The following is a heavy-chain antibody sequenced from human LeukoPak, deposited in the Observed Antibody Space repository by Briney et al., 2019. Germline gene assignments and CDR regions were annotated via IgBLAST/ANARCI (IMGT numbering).Heavy chain of an antibody. CDR3: ASMVRGVQFDY. CDR2: IYHSGST. CDR1: GGSISSGGYS. V-gene: IGHV4-30-2*01. D-gene: IGHD3-10*01. Sequence: PSQTLSLTCAVSGGSISSGGYSWSWIRQPPGKGLEWIGYIYHSGSTYYNPSLKSRVTISVDRSKNQFSLELSSVTAADTAVYYCASMVRGVQFDYWGQGTLVTVSS. J-gene: IGHJ4*02.